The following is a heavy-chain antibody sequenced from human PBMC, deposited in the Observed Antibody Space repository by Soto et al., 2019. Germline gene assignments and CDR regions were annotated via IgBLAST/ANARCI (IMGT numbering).Heavy chain of an antibody. CDR2: ISGSGGST. Sequence: QLGGSLRLSCAASGFTFSSYAMSWVRQAPGKGLEWVSAISGSGGSTYYADSVKGRFTISRDNSKNTLYLQMNSLRAEDTAVYYCAKGPYVTDAFDIWGQGTMVTVSS. V-gene: IGHV3-23*01. CDR3: AKGPYVTDAFDI. CDR1: GFTFSSYA. J-gene: IGHJ3*02. D-gene: IGHD2-21*02.